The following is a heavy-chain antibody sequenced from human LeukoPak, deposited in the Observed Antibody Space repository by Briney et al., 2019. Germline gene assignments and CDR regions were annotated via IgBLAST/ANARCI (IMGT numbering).Heavy chain of an antibody. V-gene: IGHV4-38-2*01. CDR3: ARINWNPDY. Sequence: PSETLSLTCAVSGYSISSGYHWDWIRQPPGKGLEWIGSIHHSGGTYYNPSLKSRVTISVDTSKNQFSLKLSSVTAADTAVYYCARINWNPDYWGQGTLVTVSS. CDR2: IHHSGGT. CDR1: GYSISSGYH. J-gene: IGHJ4*02. D-gene: IGHD1-1*01.